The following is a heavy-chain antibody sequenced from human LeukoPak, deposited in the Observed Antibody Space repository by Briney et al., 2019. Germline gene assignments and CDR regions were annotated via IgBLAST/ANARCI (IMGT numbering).Heavy chain of an antibody. V-gene: IGHV1-3*01. CDR1: GYTFTSYA. J-gene: IGHJ4*02. CDR3: VWSRDGAPSYDY. CDR2: INAGNGNT. D-gene: IGHD3-10*01. Sequence: ASVKVSCKASGYTFTSYAMHWVRQAPGQRLEWMGWINAGNGNTKYSQKFQGRVTITRDTSASAAYMELSSLRSEDTAVYYCVWSRDGAPSYDYWGQGTLVTVSS.